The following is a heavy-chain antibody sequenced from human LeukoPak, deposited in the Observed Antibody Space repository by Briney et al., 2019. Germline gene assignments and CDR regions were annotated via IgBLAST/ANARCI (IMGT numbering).Heavy chain of an antibody. D-gene: IGHD3-3*01. V-gene: IGHV3-11*01. CDR3: ARVEYDFWSGYYGQKVGLDY. CDR1: GFTVSSNY. Sequence: PGGSLRLSCAASGFTVSSNYMSWVRQAPGKGLEWVSYISSSGSTIYYADSVKGRFTISRDNAKNSLYLQMNSLRAEDTAVYYCARVEYDFWSGYYGQKVGLDYWGQGTLVTVSS. CDR2: ISSSGSTI. J-gene: IGHJ4*02.